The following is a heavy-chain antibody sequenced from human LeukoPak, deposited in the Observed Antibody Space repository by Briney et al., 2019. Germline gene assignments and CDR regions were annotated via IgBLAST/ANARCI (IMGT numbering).Heavy chain of an antibody. CDR3: ARWGDFDY. D-gene: IGHD3-10*01. CDR2: IYYSGST. J-gene: IGHJ4*02. Sequence: SETLSLTCTVSGGSISSYYWSWIRQPPGKGLEWIGYIYYSGSTNHNPSLKSRVTISVDTSKNQFSLKLSSVTAADTAVYYCARWGDFDYWGQGTLVTVSS. CDR1: GGSISSYY. V-gene: IGHV4-59*01.